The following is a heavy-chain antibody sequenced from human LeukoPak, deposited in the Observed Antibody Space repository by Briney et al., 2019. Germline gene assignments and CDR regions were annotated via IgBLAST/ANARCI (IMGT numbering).Heavy chain of an antibody. J-gene: IGHJ4*02. CDR1: GFTFSDYG. Sequence: PGGSLRLSCAASGFTFSDYGMHWVRQVPGKGLEWVAVIWYDGSNKYYADSVKGRFTISRDNSKNTLYLQMNSLRAEDTAVYYCAKPTRGSGGSFLIDFWGQGTLVTVSS. CDR3: AKPTRGSGGSFLIDF. V-gene: IGHV3-33*06. CDR2: IWYDGSNK. D-gene: IGHD2-15*01.